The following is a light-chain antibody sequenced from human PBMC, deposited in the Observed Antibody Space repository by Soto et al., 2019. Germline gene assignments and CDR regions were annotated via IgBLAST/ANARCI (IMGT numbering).Light chain of an antibody. CDR2: DVS. Sequence: QSVLTQPASVSGSPGQSITISCTGTSSDVGGYYYVSWYQQLPGKAPKLMIYDVSNRPSGVSNRFSGSKSGNTASLTISGLQAEDEADYYCSSYTSSSTVIFGGGTKVTVL. V-gene: IGLV2-14*03. CDR3: SSYTSSSTVI. CDR1: SSDVGGYYY. J-gene: IGLJ2*01.